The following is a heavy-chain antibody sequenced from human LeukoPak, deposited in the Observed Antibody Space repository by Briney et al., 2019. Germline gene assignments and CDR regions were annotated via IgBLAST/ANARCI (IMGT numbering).Heavy chain of an antibody. CDR1: GGSISSYY. D-gene: IGHD2-15*01. V-gene: IGHV4-59*01. CDR3: ASAYCSGGSCYFDY. Sequence: PSETLSLTCTVSGGSISSYYWSWIRQPPGKGLEWIGYIYSSGSTNYNHSPKSRVNISVDTSKNQFHLKLSSVTGADTAVYYCASAYCSGGSCYFDYWGQGPLVTVSS. J-gene: IGHJ4*02. CDR2: IYSSGST.